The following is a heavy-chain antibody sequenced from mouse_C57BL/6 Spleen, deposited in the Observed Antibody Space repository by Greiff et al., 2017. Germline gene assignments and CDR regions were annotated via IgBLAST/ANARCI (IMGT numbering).Heavy chain of an antibody. CDR3: ARRTTVRDWYFDV. J-gene: IGHJ1*03. CDR1: GYSITSGYY. CDR2: ISYDGSN. V-gene: IGHV3-6*01. D-gene: IGHD1-1*01. Sequence: EVKLMESGPGLVKPSQSLSLTCSVTGYSITSGYYWNWIRQFPGNKLEWMGYISYDGSNNYNPSLKNRISITRDTSKNQFLLKLNSVTTEDTATYYCARRTTVRDWYFDVWGTGTTVTVSS.